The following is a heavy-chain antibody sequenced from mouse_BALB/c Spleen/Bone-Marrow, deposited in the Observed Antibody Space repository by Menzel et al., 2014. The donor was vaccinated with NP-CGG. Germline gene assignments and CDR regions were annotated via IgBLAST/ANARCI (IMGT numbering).Heavy chain of an antibody. CDR2: INPYNDGT. CDR1: GYTFTSYV. J-gene: IGHJ2*01. CDR3: ARPRQLGLPYYFDY. Sequence: EVHLVESGPELVKPGASVKMSCKASGYTFTSYVMHWVKQKPGQGLEWIGYINPYNDGTKYNEKFKGKATLTSDKSSSPAYMELSSLTSEDSAVFSCARPRQLGLPYYFDYWGQGTPLTVSS. V-gene: IGHV1-14*01. D-gene: IGHD3-2*01.